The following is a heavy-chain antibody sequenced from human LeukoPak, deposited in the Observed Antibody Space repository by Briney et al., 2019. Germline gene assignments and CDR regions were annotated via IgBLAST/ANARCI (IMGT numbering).Heavy chain of an antibody. CDR3: ARETTGSYYLDY. CDR2: ISSDGSST. D-gene: IGHD1-1*01. V-gene: IGHV3-74*01. CDR1: GFTFSSYA. J-gene: IGHJ4*02. Sequence: GRSLRLSCAASGFTFSSYAMHWVRQDPGKGLVWVSRISSDGSSTSYADSVKGRFTISRDNAKNTLYLQMNSLRAEDTAVYYCARETTGSYYLDYWGQGTLVTVSS.